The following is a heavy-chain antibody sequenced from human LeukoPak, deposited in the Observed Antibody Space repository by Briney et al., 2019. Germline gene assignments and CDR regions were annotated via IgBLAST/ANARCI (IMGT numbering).Heavy chain of an antibody. CDR3: VGTMIVVVSVKPFDY. CDR1: GGSLSSYY. J-gene: IGHJ4*02. V-gene: IGHV4-4*07. CDR2: IYTSGST. Sequence: PSETLSLTCTVSGGSLSSYYWSWVRQPAGKGLEWIGRIYTSGSTNYNPSLKSRVTMSVDTSKNQFSLKLSSVTAADTAVYYCVGTMIVVVSVKPFDYWGQGTLVTVSS. D-gene: IGHD3-22*01.